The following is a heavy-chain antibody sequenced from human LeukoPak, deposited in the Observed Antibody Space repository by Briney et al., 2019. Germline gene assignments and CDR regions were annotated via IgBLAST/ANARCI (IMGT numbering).Heavy chain of an antibody. V-gene: IGHV4-30-2*01. J-gene: IGHJ4*02. CDR1: GGSISSGTYY. Sequence: PSQTLSLTCTVSGGSISSGTYYWSWIRQPPGKGPEWMGYIFHTGSTYYNPSLKSRVTISLDMSTNQFSLRLSSVTAADTAVYYCARLAYAGVGAAAGIIDYWGQGTLVTVSS. CDR3: ARLAYAGVGAAAGIIDY. D-gene: IGHD6-13*01. CDR2: IFHTGST.